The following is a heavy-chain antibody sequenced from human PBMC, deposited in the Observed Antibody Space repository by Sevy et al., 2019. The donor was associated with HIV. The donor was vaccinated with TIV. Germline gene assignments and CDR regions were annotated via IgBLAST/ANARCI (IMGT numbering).Heavy chain of an antibody. CDR2: ICAYNGNT. J-gene: IGHJ4*02. CDR3: ARDLDGSGSYRLGY. V-gene: IGHV1-18*01. D-gene: IGHD3-10*01. Sequence: ASVKVSCKASGYTFTSYGISWVRQAPGQGLEWMGWICAYNGNTNYAQKLQGRVTMTTDTSTSTAYMELRSLRSDDTAVYYCARDLDGSGSYRLGYWGQGTLVTVSS. CDR1: GYTFTSYG.